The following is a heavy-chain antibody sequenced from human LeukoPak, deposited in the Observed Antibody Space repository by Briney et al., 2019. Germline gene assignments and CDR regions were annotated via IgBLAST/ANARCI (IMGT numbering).Heavy chain of an antibody. CDR3: ARDSGDQLLWKRKQAYYYYGMDV. Sequence: PGGSLRLSCAASGFTFSSYEMNWVRQAPGKGLEWVSYISSSGSTIYYADSVKGRFTISRDNAKNSLYLQMNSLRAEDTAVYYCARDSGDQLLWKRKQAYYYYGMDVWGKGTTVTVSS. CDR2: ISSSGSTI. V-gene: IGHV3-48*03. CDR1: GFTFSSYE. J-gene: IGHJ6*04. D-gene: IGHD3-10*01.